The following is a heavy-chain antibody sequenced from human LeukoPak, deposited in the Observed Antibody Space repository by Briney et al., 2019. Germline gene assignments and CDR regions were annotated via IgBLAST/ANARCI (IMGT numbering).Heavy chain of an antibody. V-gene: IGHV4-59*01. CDR3: ARDRYCSGGSCYSRWFDP. Sequence: SETLSLTCTVSGGSISSYYWSWIRQPPGKGLEWIGYIYYSGSTDYNPSLKSRVTISVDTSKNQFSLKLSSVTAADTAVYYCARDRYCSGGSCYSRWFDPWGQGTLVTVSS. J-gene: IGHJ5*02. CDR2: IYYSGST. CDR1: GGSISSYY. D-gene: IGHD2-15*01.